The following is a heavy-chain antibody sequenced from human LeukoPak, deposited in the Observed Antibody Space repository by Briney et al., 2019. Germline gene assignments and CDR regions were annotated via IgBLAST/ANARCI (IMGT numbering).Heavy chain of an antibody. CDR1: GFTFSSYA. D-gene: IGHD3-22*01. J-gene: IGHJ4*02. Sequence: GRSLRLSCAASGFTFSSYAMHWVRQAPGKGLEWVAVISYDGSNQYYADSVKGRFTISRDNSKNTLYLQMNSLRAEDTAVYYCARERYYYDSRALDYWGQGTLVTVYS. V-gene: IGHV3-30-3*01. CDR3: ARERYYYDSRALDY. CDR2: ISYDGSNQ.